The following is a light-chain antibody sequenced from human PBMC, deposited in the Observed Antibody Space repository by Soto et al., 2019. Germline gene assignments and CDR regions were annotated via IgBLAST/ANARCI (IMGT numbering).Light chain of an antibody. CDR3: QQSYSSLIT. Sequence: DIQMTQSPSSLSASVGDRVTITCRASQSVSSYLNWYQQKPGKAPKLLIYAASSLQSGAPSRFSGSGSGTDFTLTISRLQPEDSANYYCQQSYSSLITFGQGTRLEIK. J-gene: IGKJ5*01. V-gene: IGKV1-39*01. CDR2: AAS. CDR1: QSVSSY.